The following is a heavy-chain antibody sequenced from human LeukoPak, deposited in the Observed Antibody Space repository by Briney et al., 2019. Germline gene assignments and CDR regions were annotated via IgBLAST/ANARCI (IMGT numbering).Heavy chain of an antibody. J-gene: IGHJ4*02. CDR1: GFTFDDYS. CDR3: AKGPRFLEWLSPDPYFDY. Sequence: GGSLRLSCAVSGFTFDDYSMHWVRQAPGKGLEWVSAVSGSGGSTYYADSVKGRFTISRDNSKNTLYLQMNSLRAEDTAVYYCAKGPRFLEWLSPDPYFDYWGQGTLVTVSS. D-gene: IGHD3-3*01. V-gene: IGHV3-23*01. CDR2: VSGSGGST.